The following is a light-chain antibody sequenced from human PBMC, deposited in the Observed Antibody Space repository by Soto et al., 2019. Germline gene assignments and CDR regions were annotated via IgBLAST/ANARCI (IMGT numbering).Light chain of an antibody. CDR2: EVT. J-gene: IGLJ1*01. V-gene: IGLV2-8*01. CDR1: SSDIGDYNY. Sequence: QSVLTQPPSASGSPGQSVTFSCTGTSSDIGDYNYVSWYQQHPGKAPILMIYEVTKRPSGVPDRFSGSKSGNTASLTVSGLQADDEADYYCSSYAGNNNYVFGTGTKVTVL. CDR3: SSYAGNNNYV.